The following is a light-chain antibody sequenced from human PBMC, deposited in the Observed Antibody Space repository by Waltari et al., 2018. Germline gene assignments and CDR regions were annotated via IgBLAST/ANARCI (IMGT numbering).Light chain of an antibody. CDR3: SSYTNRRDVI. V-gene: IGLV2-14*03. Sequence: QSVLTQPASVSGSPGRSITISCTGANSDVGGYNSVSWYQQHPGRAPKLMIYAVSNRPSGVSDRLSGSKSGNTASRTISGLQAEDEADYYCSSYTNRRDVIFGGGTKLTVL. J-gene: IGLJ2*01. CDR1: NSDVGGYNS. CDR2: AVS.